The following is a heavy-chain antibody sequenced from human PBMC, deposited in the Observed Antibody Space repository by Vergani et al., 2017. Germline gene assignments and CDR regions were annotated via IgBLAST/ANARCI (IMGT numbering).Heavy chain of an antibody. V-gene: IGHV3-64*01. J-gene: IGHJ6*03. CDR2: ISSNGGST. CDR3: ARNGDPASRFYYMDV. D-gene: IGHD3-10*01. Sequence: EVQLVESGGGLVQPGGSLRLSCVASGFTFSSYDMHWVRQAPGKGLEYVSGISSNGGSTNYANSVKGRFTISRDNSTNTLFLQMGSLRAEDMAVYYCARNGDPASRFYYMDVWGKGATVTVSS. CDR1: GFTFSSYD.